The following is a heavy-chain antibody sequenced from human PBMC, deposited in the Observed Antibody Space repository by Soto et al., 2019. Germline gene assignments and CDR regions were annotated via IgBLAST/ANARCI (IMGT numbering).Heavy chain of an antibody. Sequence: SETPSLTCTVSGGSVRSGSYYWSWIRQPPGKGLEWIGYIYYSGTTNYNPSLKSRVTISVDTSKNQFSLKLSSVTAADTAVYYCARVEDYGDYFDYWGQGTLVTVSS. CDR3: ARVEDYGDYFDY. CDR2: IYYSGTT. J-gene: IGHJ4*02. D-gene: IGHD4-17*01. V-gene: IGHV4-61*01. CDR1: GGSVRSGSYY.